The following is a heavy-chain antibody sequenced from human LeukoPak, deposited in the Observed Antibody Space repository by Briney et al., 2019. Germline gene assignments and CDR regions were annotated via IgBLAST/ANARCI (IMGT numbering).Heavy chain of an antibody. V-gene: IGHV3-21*01. CDR3: ARVIYGSGSYSGDH. J-gene: IGHJ4*02. Sequence: GGSPRLSCGASGFAFSSYSMNWVRQAPGKGLEWVSSISTRGSYIYYADSVKGRFTISRDNAKNSLYLQMRSLRAEDTAVYYCARVIYGSGSYSGDHWGQGTLVTVSS. CDR2: ISTRGSYI. CDR1: GFAFSSYS. D-gene: IGHD3-10*01.